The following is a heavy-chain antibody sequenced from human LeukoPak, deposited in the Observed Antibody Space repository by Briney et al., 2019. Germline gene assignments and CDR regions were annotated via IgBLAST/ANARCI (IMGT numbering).Heavy chain of an antibody. CDR2: INHSGST. D-gene: IGHD3-22*01. CDR3: ARDPVRIFYYYDSSIY. J-gene: IGHJ4*02. CDR1: GGSFSGYY. V-gene: IGHV4-34*01. Sequence: TPSETLSLTCAVYGGSFSGYYWSWIRQPPGKGLEWIGEINHSGSTNYNPSLKSRVTISVDTSKNQFSLKLSSVTAADTAVYYCARDPVRIFYYYDSSIYWGQGTLVTVSS.